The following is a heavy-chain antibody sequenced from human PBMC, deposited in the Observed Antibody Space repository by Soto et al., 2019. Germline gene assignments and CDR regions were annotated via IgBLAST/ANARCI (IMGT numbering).Heavy chain of an antibody. J-gene: IGHJ4*02. CDR2: IFYSGNT. D-gene: IGHD1-26*01. CDR3: ARDAVGSTPSFDF. V-gene: IGHV4-59*01. CDR1: GGSFNPYY. Sequence: SETLSLTCTVSGGSFNPYYWSWIRQPPGKGLEWIGYIFYSGNTKYNPSLKSRVTISVDTSKTQISLKLSGLTSEDTAVYFCARDAVGSTPSFDFWGQGTLVTVSS.